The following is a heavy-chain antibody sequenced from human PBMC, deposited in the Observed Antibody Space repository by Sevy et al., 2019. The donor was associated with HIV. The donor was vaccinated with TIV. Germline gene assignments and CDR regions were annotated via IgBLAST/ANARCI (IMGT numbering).Heavy chain of an antibody. CDR1: GFPFSDYV. CDR2: INTRSNYI. V-gene: IGHV3-21*01. D-gene: IGHD3-16*01. J-gene: IGHJ6*03. Sequence: GGSLRLSCAASGFPFSDYVMNWVRQAPGKGLEWVSSINTRSNYIDYADSVKGRFTVSRDNGKNSLYPQMNSLRADDTAVYYCARDPGDYYYYYFLDVWGKGTTVTVSS. CDR3: ARDPGDYYYYYFLDV.